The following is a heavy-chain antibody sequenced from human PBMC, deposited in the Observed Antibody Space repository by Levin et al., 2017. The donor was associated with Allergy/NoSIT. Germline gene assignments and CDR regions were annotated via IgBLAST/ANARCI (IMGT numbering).Heavy chain of an antibody. D-gene: IGHD3-3*01. J-gene: IGHJ4*02. Sequence: ASVKVSCRASGDSFTDYDKHWVRQAPGQGLEWMGWIKPDSGATKYSQKFQDRVTLTRDPSINTVYMELKRLKSDDTAIYYCASTFYEPSFGVYIFPLWGQGSLLTVSS. CDR3: ASTFYEPSFGVYIFPL. CDR2: IKPDSGAT. V-gene: IGHV1-2*02. CDR1: GDSFTDYD.